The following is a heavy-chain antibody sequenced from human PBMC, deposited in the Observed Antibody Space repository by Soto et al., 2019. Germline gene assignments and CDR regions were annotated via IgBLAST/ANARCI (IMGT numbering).Heavy chain of an antibody. CDR2: ITGSGSRT. D-gene: IGHD1-1*01. Sequence: GGSLRLSCAASGFTFSTCDMTWVRQAPGKGLEWVSTITGSGSRTFYADSVKGRFTISRDISKNTLYLQLDSLRTEDTAVYFCAKKGSYADKWYKYFDSWGQGTLVTVSS. V-gene: IGHV3-23*01. J-gene: IGHJ4*02. CDR1: GFTFSTCD. CDR3: AKKGSYADKWYKYFDS.